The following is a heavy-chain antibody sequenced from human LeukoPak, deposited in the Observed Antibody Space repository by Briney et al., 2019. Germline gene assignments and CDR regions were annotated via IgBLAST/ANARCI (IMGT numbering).Heavy chain of an antibody. Sequence: SGTLSLTCAVYGGSFSGYYWSWIRQPPGKGLEWIGEINHSGSTNYNPSLKSRVTISVDTSKNQFSLKLSSVTAADTAVYYCARGSKNSYYYYGMDVWGKGATVTVSS. D-gene: IGHD2/OR15-2a*01. CDR2: INHSGST. CDR1: GGSFSGYY. J-gene: IGHJ6*04. V-gene: IGHV4-34*01. CDR3: ARGSKNSYYYYGMDV.